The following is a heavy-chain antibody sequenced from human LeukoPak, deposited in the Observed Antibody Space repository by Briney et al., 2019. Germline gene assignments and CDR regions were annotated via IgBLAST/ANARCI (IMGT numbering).Heavy chain of an antibody. J-gene: IGHJ4*02. Sequence: SQTLSLTCTVSGGSISSGDYYWSWIRQPPGKGLEWIGYIYYSGSTYYNPSLKSRVTISVDTSKNQFSLKLSSVTAADTAVYYCARNSDKLRDGYNWTPFDYWGQGTLVTVSS. CDR1: GGSISSGDYY. CDR3: ARNSDKLRDGYNWTPFDY. V-gene: IGHV4-30-4*01. D-gene: IGHD5-24*01. CDR2: IYYSGST.